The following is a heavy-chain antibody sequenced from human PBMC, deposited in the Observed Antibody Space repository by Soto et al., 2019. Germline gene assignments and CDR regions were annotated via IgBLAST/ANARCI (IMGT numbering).Heavy chain of an antibody. CDR2: ISYSGSA. CDR3: ATMGTPATGLYYFDF. D-gene: IGHD2-15*01. CDR1: GGSISSGNYY. Sequence: QVQLQESGPGLVKPSQTLSLTCTVSGGSISSGNYYWSWIRQPPGKGLEWIGFISYSGSAYYNPSLKSRVTISVDTSKNQFSLNLSFVTAADTAVYYCATMGTPATGLYYFDFCGQGTLFTVSS. V-gene: IGHV4-30-4*01. J-gene: IGHJ4*02.